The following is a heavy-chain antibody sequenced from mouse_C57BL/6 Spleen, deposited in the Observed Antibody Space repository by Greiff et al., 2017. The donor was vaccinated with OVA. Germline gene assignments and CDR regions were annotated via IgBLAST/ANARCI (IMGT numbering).Heavy chain of an antibody. Sequence: VQLQQSGPELVKPGASVKISCKASGYSFTGYYMNWVKQSPEKSLEWIGEINPSTGGTTYNQKFKGKATLTVDKSSSTAYMQLKSLTSEDSAVYYCARESLYGSSPYWYFDVWGTGTTVTVSS. J-gene: IGHJ1*03. CDR1: GYSFTGYY. V-gene: IGHV1-42*01. CDR2: INPSTGGT. D-gene: IGHD1-1*01. CDR3: ARESLYGSSPYWYFDV.